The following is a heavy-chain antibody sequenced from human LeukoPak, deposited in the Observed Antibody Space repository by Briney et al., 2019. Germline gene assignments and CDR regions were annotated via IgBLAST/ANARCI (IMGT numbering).Heavy chain of an antibody. V-gene: IGHV4-59*08. D-gene: IGHD4-17*01. J-gene: IGHJ4*02. Sequence: SETLSLTCTVSGGSISTYYWSWLRQSPGKGLEWIAYIYHTGNGNSNPSLKSRVTISVDTSKNQFSLKLSSVTAADTAVYYCARSEDGDYDDYFDYWGQGTLVTVSS. CDR1: GGSISTYY. CDR3: ARSEDGDYDDYFDY. CDR2: IYHTGNG.